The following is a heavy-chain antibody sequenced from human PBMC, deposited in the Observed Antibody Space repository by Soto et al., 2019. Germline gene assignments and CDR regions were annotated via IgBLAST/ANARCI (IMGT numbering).Heavy chain of an antibody. CDR2: INPSGGST. CDR1: GYTFTSYY. D-gene: IGHD3-3*01. J-gene: IGHJ6*03. Sequence: GASVKVSWKASGYTFTSYYMHWVRQAPGQGLEWMGIINPSGGSTSYAQKFQGRVTMTRDTSTSTVYMELSSLRSEDTAVYYCALLGDFWSGYYGGVDYYMDVWGKGTTVTVSS. V-gene: IGHV1-46*01. CDR3: ALLGDFWSGYYGGVDYYMDV.